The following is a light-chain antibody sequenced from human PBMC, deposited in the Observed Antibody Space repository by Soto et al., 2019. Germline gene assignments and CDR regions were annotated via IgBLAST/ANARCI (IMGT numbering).Light chain of an antibody. V-gene: IGLV4-69*01. CDR2: LNSDGSH. CDR3: QTWGTGTWV. CDR1: SGHSSYA. Sequence: QLVLTQSPSASASLGASVKLTCTLSSGHSSYAIAWHQQQPEKGPRYLMTLNSDGSHSKGDGIPDRFSGSSSGAERYLTISGLQSEEAADYYCQTWGTGTWVFGGGTKLTVL. J-gene: IGLJ3*02.